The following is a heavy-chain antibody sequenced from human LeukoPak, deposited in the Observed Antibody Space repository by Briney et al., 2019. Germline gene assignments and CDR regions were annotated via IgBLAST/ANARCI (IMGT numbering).Heavy chain of an antibody. CDR3: ARGRSPQVPTDDSIAAAGYYYYYGMDV. J-gene: IGHJ6*02. V-gene: IGHV1-8*01. CDR2: MNPNSGNT. CDR1: GYTFTSYD. D-gene: IGHD6-13*01. Sequence: ASVKVSCKASGYTFTSYDINWVRQATGQGPEWMGWMNPNSGNTGYAQKFQGRVTMTRNTSISTAYMELSSLRSEDTAVYYCARGRSPQVPTDDSIAAAGYYYYYGMDVWGQGTTVTVSS.